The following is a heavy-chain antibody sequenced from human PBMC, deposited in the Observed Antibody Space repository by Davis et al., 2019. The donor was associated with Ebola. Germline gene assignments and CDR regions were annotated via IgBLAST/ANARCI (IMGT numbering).Heavy chain of an antibody. CDR1: GDSVSSNSAA. D-gene: IGHD2-15*01. CDR3: ARGQGWPLDYYYYMDV. Sequence: SQTLSLTCAISGDSVSSNSAAWNWIRQSPSRGLEWLGRTYYRSKWYNDYAVSVKSRITINPDTSKNQFSLQLNSVTPEDTAVYYCARGQGWPLDYYYYMDVWGKGTTVTVSS. J-gene: IGHJ6*03. CDR2: TYYRSKWYN. V-gene: IGHV6-1*01.